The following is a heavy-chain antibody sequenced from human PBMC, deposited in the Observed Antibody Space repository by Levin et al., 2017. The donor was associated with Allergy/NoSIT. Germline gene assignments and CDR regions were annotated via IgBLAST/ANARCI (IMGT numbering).Heavy chain of an antibody. CDR2: IYPGDSDT. Sequence: GESLKISCKGSGYTFTSYWIGWVRQMPGKGLEWMGIIYPGDSDTIYSPSFQGHVTISVDKSISTAYLQWSSLKASDTAMYYCARHSSGWSRSFLYMDVWGKGTTVSVSS. CDR1: GYTFTSYW. CDR3: ARHSSGWSRSFLYMDV. D-gene: IGHD6-19*01. J-gene: IGHJ6*03. V-gene: IGHV5-51*01.